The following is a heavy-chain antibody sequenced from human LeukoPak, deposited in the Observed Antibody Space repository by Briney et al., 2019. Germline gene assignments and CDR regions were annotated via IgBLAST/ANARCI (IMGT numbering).Heavy chain of an antibody. Sequence: PGGALRLSCAVSGFTVSSNYMSWVRQAPGKGLEWVSVIYSGGDTYYADSVKGRFTISRDNSKNTLFLQMNSLRVEDTAVYYCARAGTGVSDFDYWGQGTLVTVSS. CDR1: GFTVSSNY. D-gene: IGHD3-10*01. CDR3: ARAGTGVSDFDY. CDR2: IYSGGDT. V-gene: IGHV3-53*01. J-gene: IGHJ4*02.